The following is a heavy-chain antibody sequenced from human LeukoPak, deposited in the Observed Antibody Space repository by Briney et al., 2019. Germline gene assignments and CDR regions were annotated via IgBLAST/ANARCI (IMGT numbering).Heavy chain of an antibody. D-gene: IGHD5-24*01. CDR2: IYYSGST. Sequence: SETLSLTCTVSGGSISSYYWSWIRQPPGKGLEWIGYIYYSGSTNYNPSLKGRVTISVDTSKNQFSLKLSSVTAADTAVYYCARVPGGYNYRLDAFDIWGQGTMVTVSS. J-gene: IGHJ3*02. CDR1: GGSISSYY. CDR3: ARVPGGYNYRLDAFDI. V-gene: IGHV4-59*01.